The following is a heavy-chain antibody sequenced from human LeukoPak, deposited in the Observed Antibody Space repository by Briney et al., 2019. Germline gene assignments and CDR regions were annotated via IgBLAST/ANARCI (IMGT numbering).Heavy chain of an antibody. CDR3: ARVIGNVGSGYMDV. CDR2: ISAYNGNT. J-gene: IGHJ6*03. V-gene: IGHV1-18*04. Sequence: ASVKVSCKASGYTSTGYYMHWVRQAPGQGLEWMGWISAYNGNTNYAQKLQGRVTMTTDTSTSTAYMELRSLRSDDTAVYYCARVIGNVGSGYMDVWGKGTTVTVSS. CDR1: GYTSTGYY. D-gene: IGHD1-1*01.